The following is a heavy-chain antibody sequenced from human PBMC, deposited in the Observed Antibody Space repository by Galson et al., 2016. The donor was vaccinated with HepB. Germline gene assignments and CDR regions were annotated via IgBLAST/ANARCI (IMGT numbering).Heavy chain of an antibody. J-gene: IGHJ4*02. D-gene: IGHD2-21*01. V-gene: IGHV3-7*03. CDR1: GFTLGSYW. CDR3: VRGMSYIMY. CDR2: IKEDGSEK. Sequence: SLRLSCAASGFTLGSYWMTWVRQTPGKRLEWVGNIKEDGSEKYYADSVKGRFTISRDNARNSLYLQMSSLRVDDSALYYCVRGMSYIMYWGQGTLVTVSS.